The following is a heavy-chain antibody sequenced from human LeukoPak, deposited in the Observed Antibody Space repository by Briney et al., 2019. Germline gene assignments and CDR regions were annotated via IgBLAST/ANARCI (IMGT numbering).Heavy chain of an antibody. Sequence: PGGSLRLSCAASGFTFSIYGTHWVRQAPGKGLEWVAVIANDAKTTYYADSVKGRFTISRDNSKNTLYLQMNSLRAEDTAVYYCAKFFTGEYVRAFDVWGQGTMVTVSS. D-gene: IGHD3-10*02. CDR1: GFTFSIYG. V-gene: IGHV3-30*18. CDR2: IANDAKTT. CDR3: AKFFTGEYVRAFDV. J-gene: IGHJ3*01.